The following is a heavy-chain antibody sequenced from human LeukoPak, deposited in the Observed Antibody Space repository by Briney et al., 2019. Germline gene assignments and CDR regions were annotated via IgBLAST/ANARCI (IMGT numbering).Heavy chain of an antibody. Sequence: VASVKVSCKASGYTFTSYSMHWVRQAPGQGLEWMGIINPSGGSTSYAQKFQGRVTMTRDTSTSTVYMELSSLRSEDTAVYYCARVAPIVRGVIGRHGFCRWGQVTLV. J-gene: IGHJ5*02. D-gene: IGHD3-10*01. V-gene: IGHV1-46*01. CDR2: INPSGGST. CDR1: GYTFTSYS. CDR3: ARVAPIVRGVIGRHGFCR.